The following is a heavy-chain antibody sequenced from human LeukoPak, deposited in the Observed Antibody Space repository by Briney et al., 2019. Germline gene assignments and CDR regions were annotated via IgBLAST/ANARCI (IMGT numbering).Heavy chain of an antibody. CDR1: GFTFSDHY. CDR2: TSSSDAGK. D-gene: IGHD3-22*01. J-gene: IGHJ4*02. CDR3: AKDYYYDSNHFDY. V-gene: IGHV3-11*01. Sequence: PGGSLRLSCAASGFTFSDHYMSWIRQAPGKGLEWVSATSSSDAGKYYADSVRGRFTISRDNSRNTMYLQMNSLRVEDAAVYYCAKDYYYDSNHFDYWGQGTLVTVSS.